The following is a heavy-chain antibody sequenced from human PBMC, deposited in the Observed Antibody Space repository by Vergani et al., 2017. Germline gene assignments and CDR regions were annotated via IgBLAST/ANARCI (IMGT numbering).Heavy chain of an antibody. CDR1: GFTFSSYA. CDR2: ISVSGGST. D-gene: IGHD5-18*01. CDR3: AKNFNSYGNGYYFDY. J-gene: IGHJ4*02. V-gene: IGHV3-23*01. Sequence: EVQLLESGGGLVQPGGSLRLSCAASGFTFSSYAMSWVRQAPGEGLEWVSAISVSGGSTYYADSVKGRFTISRDNSKNTLYLQMKSLRAEDTAVYYCAKNFNSYGNGYYFDYWGQGTLVTVSS.